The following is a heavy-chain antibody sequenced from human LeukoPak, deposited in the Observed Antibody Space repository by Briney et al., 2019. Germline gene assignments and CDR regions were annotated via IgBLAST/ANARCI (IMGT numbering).Heavy chain of an antibody. Sequence: SSVVVSCKASGYLFNSYGISWVRQAPGQGLEWMGWISALTWYINYEQQLQGRVTMSADTSTSTAYMDLRSLRSDDTAVYYCAKEGFCSTMTCYENDTYGMDVWGKGTTVTV. CDR1: GYLFNSYG. V-gene: IGHV1-18*01. J-gene: IGHJ6*04. CDR3: AKEGFCSTMTCYENDTYGMDV. D-gene: IGHD2-2*01. CDR2: ISALTWYI.